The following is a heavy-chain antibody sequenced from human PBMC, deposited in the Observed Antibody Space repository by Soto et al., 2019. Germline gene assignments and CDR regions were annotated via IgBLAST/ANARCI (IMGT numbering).Heavy chain of an antibody. CDR2: ISGSGGST. D-gene: IGHD6-13*01. CDR3: AKVPWRYSSSWADNWFDP. J-gene: IGHJ5*02. Sequence: GESLKISCAASGFTFSSYAMSWVRQAPGKGLEWVSAISGSGGSTYYADSVKGRFTISRDNSKNTLYLQMNSLRAEDTAVYYCAKVPWRYSSSWADNWFDPWGQGTLVTVSS. V-gene: IGHV3-23*01. CDR1: GFTFSSYA.